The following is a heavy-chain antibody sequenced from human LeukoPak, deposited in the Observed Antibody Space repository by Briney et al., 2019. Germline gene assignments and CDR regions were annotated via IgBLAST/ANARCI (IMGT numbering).Heavy chain of an antibody. J-gene: IGHJ4*02. CDR1: GFTFSSYS. D-gene: IGHD5-12*01. CDR3: ATDIVATIVDY. V-gene: IGHV3-21*01. CDR2: ISSSSSYI. Sequence: SGGSLRLSCAASGFTFSSYSMKWVRQAPGEGLEWVSSISSSSSYIYYADSVKGRFTISRDNAKNSLYLQINSLIAEDTAVYYCATDIVATIVDYWGQGTLVTVSS.